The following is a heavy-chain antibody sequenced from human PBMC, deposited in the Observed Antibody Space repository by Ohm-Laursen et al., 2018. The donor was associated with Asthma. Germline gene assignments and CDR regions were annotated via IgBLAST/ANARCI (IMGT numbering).Heavy chain of an antibody. CDR3: ATLPDSSGWYR. V-gene: IGHV3-30-3*01. Sequence: SLRLSCAASGFTFRSYAMHWVRQAPGKGLEWVAVGGSYYDGGLKYYADSVNGRFTVSRDDSKNTLYLQMNSLRPEDTAVYYCATLPDSSGWYRWGQGTLVTVSS. D-gene: IGHD6-19*01. CDR1: GFTFRSYA. J-gene: IGHJ5*02. CDR2: GGSYYDGGLK.